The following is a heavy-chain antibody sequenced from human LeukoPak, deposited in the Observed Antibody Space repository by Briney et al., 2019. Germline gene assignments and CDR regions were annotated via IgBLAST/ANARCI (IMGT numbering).Heavy chain of an antibody. CDR1: GGTFSSYA. D-gene: IGHD2-2*01. Sequence: SVKVSCKASGGTFSSYAISWVRQAPGQGLEWMGGIIPIFGTANYAQKFQGRVTITADESTSTAYMELSSLRSEDTAVYYCARSPIVVVPAALYYFDYWGQGTLVTVSS. CDR3: ARSPIVVVPAALYYFDY. CDR2: IIPIFGTA. J-gene: IGHJ4*02. V-gene: IGHV1-69*13.